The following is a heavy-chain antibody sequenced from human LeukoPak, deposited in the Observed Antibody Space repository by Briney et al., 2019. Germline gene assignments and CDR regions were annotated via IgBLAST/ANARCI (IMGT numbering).Heavy chain of an antibody. CDR3: ARGYYYGSGSYLYWFDP. Sequence: GASVKVSCKASGYTFTSYGISRVRQAPGQGLEWMGWISAYNGNTNYAQKLQGRVTMTTDTSTSTAYMELRSLRSDDTAVYYCARGYYYGSGSYLYWFDPWGQGTLVTVSS. CDR1: GYTFTSYG. V-gene: IGHV1-18*01. CDR2: ISAYNGNT. J-gene: IGHJ5*02. D-gene: IGHD3-10*01.